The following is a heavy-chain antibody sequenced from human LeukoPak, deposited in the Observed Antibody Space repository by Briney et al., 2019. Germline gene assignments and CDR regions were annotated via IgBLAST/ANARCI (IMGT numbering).Heavy chain of an antibody. CDR1: GYTFTSYD. Sequence: GASVKVSCKASGYTFTSYDINWVRQATGQGLEWMGWMNPNSGNTGYAQKFQGRVTITADESTSTAYMELSSLRSEDTAVYYCARDGYLGDLPGDWGQGTLVTVSS. CDR2: MNPNSGNT. J-gene: IGHJ4*02. CDR3: ARDGYLGDLPGD. D-gene: IGHD3-16*01. V-gene: IGHV1-8*03.